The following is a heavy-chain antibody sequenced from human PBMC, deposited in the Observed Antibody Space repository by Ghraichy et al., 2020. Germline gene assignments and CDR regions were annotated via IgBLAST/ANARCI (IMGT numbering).Heavy chain of an antibody. Sequence: GGSLRLSCVASGFTFSSYAMSWVRQAPGKGLEWVSAMSGGNTYYADSVKGRFTISRDNSKNTLYLQMNSLSAEDTAIYYGATESHAYSREDYWGQGTLVTVSS. CDR1: GFTFSSYA. V-gene: IGHV3-23*01. J-gene: IGHJ4*02. D-gene: IGHD3-16*01. CDR2: MSGGNT. CDR3: ATESHAYSREDY.